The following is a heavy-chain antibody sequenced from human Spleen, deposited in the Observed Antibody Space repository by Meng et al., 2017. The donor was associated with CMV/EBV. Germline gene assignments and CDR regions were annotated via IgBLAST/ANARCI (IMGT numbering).Heavy chain of an antibody. V-gene: IGHV3-48*04. Sequence: GGSLRLSCAASGFTFSSYAMSWVRQAPGKGLEWVSYISSSSSTIYYADSVKGRFTISRDNAKNSLYLQMNSLRAEDTAVYYCAFYSSSSSHYWGQGTLVTVSS. J-gene: IGHJ4*02. CDR2: ISSSSSTI. CDR3: AFYSSSSSHY. D-gene: IGHD6-6*01. CDR1: GFTFSSYA.